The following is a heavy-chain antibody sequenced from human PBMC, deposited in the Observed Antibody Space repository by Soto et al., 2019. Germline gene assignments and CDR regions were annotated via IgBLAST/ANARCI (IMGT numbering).Heavy chain of an antibody. CDR1: GGSFSGYY. V-gene: IGHV4-34*01. CDR2: INHSGST. D-gene: IGHD3-16*01. J-gene: IGHJ4*02. CDR3: ARLPSRHWVDY. Sequence: SETLSLTCAVYGGSFSGYYWSWIRRPPGKGLEWIGEINHSGSTNYNPSLKSRVTISVDTSANQFSLKLSSVTAADTAVYYCARLPSRHWVDYWGQGTLVTVSS.